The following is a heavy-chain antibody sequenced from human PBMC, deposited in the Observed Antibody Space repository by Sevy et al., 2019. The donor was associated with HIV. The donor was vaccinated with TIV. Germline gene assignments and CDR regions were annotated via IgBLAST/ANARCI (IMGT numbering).Heavy chain of an antibody. CDR1: GFTFSSYD. V-gene: IGHV3-13*01. CDR3: ARAYSSGWYDY. CDR2: IGTAGDT. Sequence: GGSRLSCAASGFTFSSYDMHWVRHATGKGLEWVSAIGTAGDTYYPGSVKGRFTISSENAKNSLYLQMNSLRVGDTVVYYCARAYSSGWYDYWGQGTLVTVSS. J-gene: IGHJ4*02. D-gene: IGHD6-19*01.